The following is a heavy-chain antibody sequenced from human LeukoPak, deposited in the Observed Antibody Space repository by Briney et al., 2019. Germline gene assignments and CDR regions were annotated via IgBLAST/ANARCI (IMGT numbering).Heavy chain of an antibody. D-gene: IGHD2-15*01. CDR3: ARSLYCSGGSCYPR. CDR1: GFTFSSYS. Sequence: PGGSLRLSCAASGFTFSSYSMNWVRQAPGKGLEWVSSISSSSSYIYYADSVKGRFTISRDNAKNSLYLQMNSLRAEDTAVYYCARSLYCSGGSCYPRWGQGTLVTVSS. CDR2: ISSSSSYI. V-gene: IGHV3-21*01. J-gene: IGHJ4*02.